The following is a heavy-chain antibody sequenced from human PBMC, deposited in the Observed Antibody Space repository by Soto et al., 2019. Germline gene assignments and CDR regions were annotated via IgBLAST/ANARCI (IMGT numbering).Heavy chain of an antibody. CDR1: GFTFSSYA. CDR2: ISGSGGST. J-gene: IGHJ4*02. Sequence: GGSLRLSCAASGFTFSSYAMNWVRQAPGKGLEWVSGISGSGGSTYYADSVKGRFTISRDNSKNTLYLQMNSLRAEDTAVYYWAKPGGYTYGSQETDYGGQGTLVTVSS. CDR3: AKPGGYTYGSQETDY. V-gene: IGHV3-23*01. D-gene: IGHD5-18*01.